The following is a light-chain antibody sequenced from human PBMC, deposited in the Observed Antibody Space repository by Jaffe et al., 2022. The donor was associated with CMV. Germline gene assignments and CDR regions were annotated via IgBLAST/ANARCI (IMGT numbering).Light chain of an antibody. V-gene: IGLV1-40*01. CDR3: QSYDSSQSGVV. CDR1: SSNIGAGYD. CDR2: ESN. Sequence: QSVLTQPPSVSGAPGQRVTISCTGSSSNIGAGYDVHWYQQLPGTAPKLLIYESNNRPSGVPDRFAGSKSGTSASLAITGLQAEDEADYYCQSYDSSQSGVVFGGGTKLTVL. J-gene: IGLJ2*01.